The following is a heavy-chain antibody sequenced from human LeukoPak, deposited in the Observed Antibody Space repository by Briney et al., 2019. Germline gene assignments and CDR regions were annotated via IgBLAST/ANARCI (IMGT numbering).Heavy chain of an antibody. D-gene: IGHD2-15*01. CDR2: IWYDGSNK. V-gene: IGHV3-33*01. CDR1: GFTFSSYG. Sequence: GSLSLSCAASGFTFSSYGMHWVRQAPGKGLEWVAVIWYDGSNKYYADSVKGRFTISRDNSKNTLYLQMNSLRAEDTAVYYCARAPGYCSGGSCYPLTDWGQGTLVTVSS. J-gene: IGHJ4*02. CDR3: ARAPGYCSGGSCYPLTD.